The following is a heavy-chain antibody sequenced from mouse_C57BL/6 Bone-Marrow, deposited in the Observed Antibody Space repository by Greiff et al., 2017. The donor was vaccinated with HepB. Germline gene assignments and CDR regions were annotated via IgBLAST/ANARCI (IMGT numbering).Heavy chain of an antibody. J-gene: IGHJ4*01. CDR1: GYAFSSYW. V-gene: IGHV1-80*01. CDR3: ARVEVGRDYYAMDY. D-gene: IGHD4-1*01. Sequence: VKVVESGAELVKPGASVKISCKASGYAFSSYWMNWVKQRPGKGLEWIGQIYPGDGDTNYNGKFKGKATLTADKSSSTAYMQLSSLTSEDSAVYYCARVEVGRDYYAMDYWGQGTSVTVSS. CDR2: IYPGDGDT.